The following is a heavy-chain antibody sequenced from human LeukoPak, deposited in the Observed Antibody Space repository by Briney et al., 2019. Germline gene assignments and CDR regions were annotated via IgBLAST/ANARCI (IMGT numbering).Heavy chain of an antibody. V-gene: IGHV3-23*01. Sequence: GGSLRLSCAAPGFXFSTYAMIWVRQAPGKGLEWVSAIGVNTYYADSVKGRVTISRDNSKNTVYLQMKSLRAEDTAVYYCAKLSSGSNTEYWGQGTLVTVSS. CDR1: GFXFSTYA. CDR2: IGVNT. D-gene: IGHD1-26*01. J-gene: IGHJ4*02. CDR3: AKLSSGSNTEY.